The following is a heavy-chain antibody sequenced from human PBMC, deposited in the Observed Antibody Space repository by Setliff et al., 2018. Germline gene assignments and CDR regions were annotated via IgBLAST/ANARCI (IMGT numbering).Heavy chain of an antibody. J-gene: IGHJ5*02. V-gene: IGHV1-3*03. CDR2: INAANGNT. D-gene: IGHD5-12*01. CDR1: GYTFTSYG. Sequence: ASVKVSCKASGYTFTSYGVHWVRQAPGQRLEWMGWINAANGNTKYSQEFQGRVTITRDTSASTVYMEMSSLRSEDMAVYYCARGVYEGFDPWGQGTLVTVSS. CDR3: ARGVYEGFDP.